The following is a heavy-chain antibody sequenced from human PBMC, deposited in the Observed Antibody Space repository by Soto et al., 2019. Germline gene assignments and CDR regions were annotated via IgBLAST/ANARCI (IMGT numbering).Heavy chain of an antibody. CDR1: GFTFSSYG. CDR2: IWYDGSNK. Sequence: QVQLVESGGGVVQPGRSLRLSCAASGFTFSSYGMHWVRQAPGKGLEWVAVIWYDGSNKYYADSVKGRFTISRDNSKNTLYLHVNSLRAEDTAVYYCAIHQTAPDYWGQGTLVTVSS. CDR3: AIHQTAPDY. V-gene: IGHV3-33*01. J-gene: IGHJ4*02. D-gene: IGHD2-21*02.